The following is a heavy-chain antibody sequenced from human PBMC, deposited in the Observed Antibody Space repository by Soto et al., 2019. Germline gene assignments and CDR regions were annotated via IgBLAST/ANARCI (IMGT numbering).Heavy chain of an antibody. J-gene: IGHJ4*02. Sequence: QITLKESGPTLVKPTQTLTLTCTFSGFSLSTSGVGVGWIRQPPGKALEWLALIYWDDDKRYSPSLKSRLTITNSPSTNQVVLTMTNMDPVHTATYYCAHRRSYCSGGSCSSGFDYWGQWTLVTVSS. CDR2: IYWDDDK. CDR1: GFSLSTSGVG. V-gene: IGHV2-5*02. CDR3: AHRRSYCSGGSCSSGFDY. D-gene: IGHD2-15*01.